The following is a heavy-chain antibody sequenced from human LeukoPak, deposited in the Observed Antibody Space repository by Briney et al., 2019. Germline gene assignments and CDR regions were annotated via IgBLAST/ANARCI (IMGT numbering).Heavy chain of an antibody. D-gene: IGHD1-26*01. V-gene: IGHV3-21*01. CDR1: GFTFSSYS. J-gene: IGHJ3*02. CDR2: ISSSSSYI. Sequence: GGSLRLSCAASGFTFSSYSMNWVRQAPGKGLEWVSSISSSSSYIYYADSVKGRFTISRDNAKNSLYLQMNSLRAEDTAVYYCAAGFPRGAFDIWGQGTMVTVSS. CDR3: AAGFPRGAFDI.